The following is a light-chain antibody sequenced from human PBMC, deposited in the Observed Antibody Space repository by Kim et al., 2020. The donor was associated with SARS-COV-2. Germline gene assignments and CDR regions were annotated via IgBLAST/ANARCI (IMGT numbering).Light chain of an antibody. CDR2: GKN. J-gene: IGLJ3*02. V-gene: IGLV3-19*01. CDR3: NSRDSSGNHLV. CDR1: SRRSYY. Sequence: ALGQTVRITCQGDSRRSYYASWYQQLPGQAPILVIYGKNNRPSGIPDRFSGSSSGNTASLTITGAQAEDEADYYCNSRDSSGNHLVFGGGTQLTVL.